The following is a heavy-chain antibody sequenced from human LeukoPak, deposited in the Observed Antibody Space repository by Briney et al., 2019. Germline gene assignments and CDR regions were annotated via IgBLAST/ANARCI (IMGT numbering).Heavy chain of an antibody. CDR3: ARDKYGDQYYFDY. J-gene: IGHJ4*02. CDR1: GFTFSSYS. CDR2: ISSSSSYI. D-gene: IGHD4-17*01. Sequence: GGSLRLSCAASGFTFSSYSMNWVRQAPGKGLEWVSFISSSSSYIYYADSVKGRFTISRDNARNSLYLQMNSLRAEDTAVCYCARDKYGDQYYFDYWGQGTLVTVSS. V-gene: IGHV3-21*01.